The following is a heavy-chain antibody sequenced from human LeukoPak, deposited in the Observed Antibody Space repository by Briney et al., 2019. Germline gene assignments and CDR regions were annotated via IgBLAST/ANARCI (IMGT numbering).Heavy chain of an antibody. Sequence: SETLPPTCTVSGDSISNSRHYWSWIRQPAGKALEWIGRIYPSGNTNYNPSLKSRVSISLDTSKNQFPLNLKSVTAADTAMYYCARDGVVTMELDYWGQGTLVTVSS. CDR3: ARDGVVTMELDY. V-gene: IGHV4-61*02. J-gene: IGHJ4*02. CDR2: IYPSGNT. D-gene: IGHD3-3*01. CDR1: GDSISNSRHY.